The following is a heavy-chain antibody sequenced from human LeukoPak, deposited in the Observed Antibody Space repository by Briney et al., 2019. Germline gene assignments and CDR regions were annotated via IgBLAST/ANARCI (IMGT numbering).Heavy chain of an antibody. J-gene: IGHJ4*02. CDR2: IYYSGST. V-gene: IGHV4-31*03. Sequence: SETLSLTCTVSGGSISSGGYYWSWIRQHPGKGLEWIGYIYYSGSTYYNPSLKSRVTISVDTSKNQFSLKLSSVTAADTAVYYCAGSMVRGAAVDYWGQGTLVTVSS. D-gene: IGHD3-10*01. CDR3: AGSMVRGAAVDY. CDR1: GGSISSGGYY.